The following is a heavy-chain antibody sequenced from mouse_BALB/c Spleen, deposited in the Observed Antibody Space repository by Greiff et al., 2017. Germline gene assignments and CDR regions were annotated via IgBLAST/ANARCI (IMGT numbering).Heavy chain of an antibody. CDR3: ARGYYGNYVWFAY. J-gene: IGHJ3*01. Sequence: VKLVESGPGLVAPSQSLSITCTVSGFSLTSYGVHWVRQPPGKGLEWLGVIWAGGSTNYNSALMSRLSISKDNSKSQVFLKMKSLQTDDTAMYYCARGYYGNYVWFAYWGQGTLVTVSA. V-gene: IGHV2-9*02. CDR2: IWAGGST. D-gene: IGHD2-1*01. CDR1: GFSLTSYG.